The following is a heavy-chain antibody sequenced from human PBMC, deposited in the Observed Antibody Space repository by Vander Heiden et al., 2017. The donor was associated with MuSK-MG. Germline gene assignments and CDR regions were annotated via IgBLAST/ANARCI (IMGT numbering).Heavy chain of an antibody. Sequence: EVQQVESGGGLVQPGGSLRLSCAASAFTFSTYWMSWVRQAPGKGLGWVASIKQDGSEKYYVDSVKGRFTISRDNAKNSLYLQMSSLRAEDTAVYYCARGRGLPDWGQGTLVTVSS. J-gene: IGHJ4*02. D-gene: IGHD3-10*01. CDR2: IKQDGSEK. V-gene: IGHV3-7*03. CDR3: ARGRGLPD. CDR1: AFTFSTYW.